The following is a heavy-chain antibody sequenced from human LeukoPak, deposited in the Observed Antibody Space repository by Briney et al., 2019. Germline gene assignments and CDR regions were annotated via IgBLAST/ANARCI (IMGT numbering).Heavy chain of an antibody. CDR3: ARHVPRGRSDFDC. V-gene: IGHV3-23*01. CDR2: ISGSGGST. Sequence: GGSLRLSCAASGFTFSSYAMSWVRQAPGKGLEWVSTISGSGGSTFYADSVKGRFTVSRDNGRTSLSLQMDSLRAEDTAIYYCARHVPRGRSDFDCWGQGALVTVS. D-gene: IGHD5-12*01. CDR1: GFTFSSYA. J-gene: IGHJ4*02.